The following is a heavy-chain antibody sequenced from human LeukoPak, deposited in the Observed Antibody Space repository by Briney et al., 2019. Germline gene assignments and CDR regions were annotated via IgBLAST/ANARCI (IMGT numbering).Heavy chain of an antibody. Sequence: ASVKVSCKASGYTFTSYDINWVRQAPGQGLEWMGWINTNTGNPTYAQGFTGRFVFSLDTSVSTAYLQISSLKAEDTAVYYCTREAPYFYYFMDVWGKGTTVTVSS. CDR1: GYTFTSYD. CDR3: TREAPYFYYFMDV. V-gene: IGHV7-4-1*02. CDR2: INTNTGNP. J-gene: IGHJ6*03.